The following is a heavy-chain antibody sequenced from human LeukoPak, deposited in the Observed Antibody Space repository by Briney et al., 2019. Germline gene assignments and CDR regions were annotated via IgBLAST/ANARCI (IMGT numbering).Heavy chain of an antibody. CDR3: ARAGGGSSGYYYASFQVPEIDY. V-gene: IGHV1-69*01. CDR1: GGTFSSYA. J-gene: IGHJ4*02. CDR2: IIPIFGTA. Sequence: SVKASCKASGGTFSSYAISWVRQAPRQGLEWMGGIIPIFGTANYAQKFQGRVTITADESTSTAYMELSSLRSEDTAVYYCARAGGGSSGYYYASFQVPEIDYWGQGTLVTVSS. D-gene: IGHD3-22*01.